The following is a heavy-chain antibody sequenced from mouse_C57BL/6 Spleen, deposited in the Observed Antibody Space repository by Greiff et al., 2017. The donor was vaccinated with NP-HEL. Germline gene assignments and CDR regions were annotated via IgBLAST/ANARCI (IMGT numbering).Heavy chain of an antibody. CDR1: GFNIKDYY. Sequence: VQLQQSGAELVRPGASVKLSCTASGFNIKDYYMHWVKQRPEQGLEWIGRIDPEDGDTEYAPKFQGKATMTADTSSNTAYLQLSSLTSEDTAVYYCTDYYGSSNWYFDVWGTGTTVTVSS. J-gene: IGHJ1*03. CDR3: TDYYGSSNWYFDV. D-gene: IGHD1-1*01. CDR2: IDPEDGDT. V-gene: IGHV14-1*01.